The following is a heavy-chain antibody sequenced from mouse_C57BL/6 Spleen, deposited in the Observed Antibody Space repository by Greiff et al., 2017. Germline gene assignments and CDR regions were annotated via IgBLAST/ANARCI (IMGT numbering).Heavy chain of an antibody. CDR1: GYTFTSYG. V-gene: IGHV1-81*01. CDR3: AREDYYGSIWYFDV. J-gene: IGHJ1*03. Sequence: HVQLKESGAELARPGASVKLSCKASGYTFTSYGISWVKQRTGQGLAWIGEIYPRSGNTYYNEKFKGKATLTADKSSSTAYMELRSLTSEDSAVYFCAREDYYGSIWYFDVWGTGTTGTGSS. D-gene: IGHD1-1*01. CDR2: IYPRSGNT.